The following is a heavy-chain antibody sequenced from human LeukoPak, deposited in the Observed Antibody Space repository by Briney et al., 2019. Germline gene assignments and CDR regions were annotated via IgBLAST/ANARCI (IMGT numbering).Heavy chain of an antibody. CDR1: GYTFTGYY. D-gene: IGHD3-10*01. Sequence: SCKASGYTFTGYYMHWVRQAPGKGLEWVAVISFDGANKFYADSVKGRFTISRDNSKNTLFLQMNTLTTEDTALYYCARDQSYFGAFDIWGQGTMVIVSS. CDR3: ARDQSYFGAFDI. CDR2: ISFDGANK. V-gene: IGHV3-30-3*01. J-gene: IGHJ3*02.